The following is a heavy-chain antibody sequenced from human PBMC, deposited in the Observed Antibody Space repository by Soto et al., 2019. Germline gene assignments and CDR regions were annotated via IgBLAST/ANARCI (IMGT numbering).Heavy chain of an antibody. Sequence: VASVKVSCKASGGTFSSYTISWVRQAPGQGLEWTGRIIPILGIANYAQKFQGRVTITADKSTSTAYMELSSLRSEDTAVYYCAGRDPSDCSGGSCRPHYVGSFDIWGQGTMVTVSS. D-gene: IGHD2-15*01. J-gene: IGHJ3*02. CDR3: AGRDPSDCSGGSCRPHYVGSFDI. CDR2: IIPILGIA. CDR1: GGTFSSYT. V-gene: IGHV1-69*02.